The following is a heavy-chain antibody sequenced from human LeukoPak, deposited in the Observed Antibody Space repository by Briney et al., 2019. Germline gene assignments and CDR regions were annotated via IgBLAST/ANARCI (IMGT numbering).Heavy chain of an antibody. CDR3: AKESRSGTGGYFDL. Sequence: GGSLRLSCAASGFTFSNYWMHWARQAPGKGLVWVSRINSDGSSTNYADSVKGRFTISRDNAKNTLYLQMNSLRAEDTAVYYCAKESRSGTGGYFDLWGRGTLVTVSS. D-gene: IGHD3-10*01. J-gene: IGHJ2*01. CDR1: GFTFSNYW. CDR2: INSDGSST. V-gene: IGHV3-74*01.